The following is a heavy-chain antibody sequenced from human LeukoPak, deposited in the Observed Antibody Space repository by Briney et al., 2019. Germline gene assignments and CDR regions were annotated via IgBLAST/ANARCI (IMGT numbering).Heavy chain of an antibody. CDR3: ASPSVGSSSWYGFDY. Sequence: SETLSLTCTVSGGSISSYYWSWIRQPPGKGLEWIGYIYYSGSTNYNPSLKSRVTISVDTSKNQFSLKLSSVTAADTAVYYCASPSVGSSSWYGFDYWGQGTLVTVSS. D-gene: IGHD6-13*01. V-gene: IGHV4-59*01. CDR1: GGSISSYY. CDR2: IYYSGST. J-gene: IGHJ4*02.